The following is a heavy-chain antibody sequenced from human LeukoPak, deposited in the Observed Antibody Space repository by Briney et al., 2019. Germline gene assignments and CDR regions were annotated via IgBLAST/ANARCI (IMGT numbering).Heavy chain of an antibody. J-gene: IGHJ5*02. CDR2: ISYDGSNK. CDR3: ARDQSGIVGVTTWFDP. Sequence: GGSLRLSCAASGFTFSSYAMHWVRQAPGKGLEWVAVISYDGSNKYYADSVQGRFTTSRDNSKNTLYLQMNSLRAEDTAVFYCARDQSGIVGVTTWFDPWGQGTLVTVSS. V-gene: IGHV3-30*04. D-gene: IGHD1-26*01. CDR1: GFTFSSYA.